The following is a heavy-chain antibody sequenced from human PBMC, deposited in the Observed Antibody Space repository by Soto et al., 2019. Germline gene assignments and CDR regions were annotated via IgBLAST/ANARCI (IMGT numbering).Heavy chain of an antibody. CDR3: ASGTGKYYDFWSGYPNKDYYYYGMDV. J-gene: IGHJ6*02. CDR2: INPNSGGT. D-gene: IGHD3-3*01. V-gene: IGHV1-2*04. CDR1: GYTFTGYC. Sequence: ASVKVSCKASGYTFTGYCMHWVRQAPGQGLEWMGWINPNSGGTNYAQKFQGWVTMTRDTSISTAYMELSRLRSDDTAVYYCASGTGKYYDFWSGYPNKDYYYYGMDVWGQGTTVTV.